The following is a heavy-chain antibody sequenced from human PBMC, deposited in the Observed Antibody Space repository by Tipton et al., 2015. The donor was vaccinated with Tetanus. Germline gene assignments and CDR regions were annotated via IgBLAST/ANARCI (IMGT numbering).Heavy chain of an antibody. V-gene: IGHV4-39*01. J-gene: IGHJ4*02. CDR3: ARHQSGYFTPFDY. CDR1: GASIRGGTFY. Sequence: LRLSCTVSGASIRGGTFYWGWIRQPPGKGLEWIGSIYESGDTYYIPSLKSRVTISVDTSTNQFSLTLNSMAAADTGVYYCARHQSGYFTPFDYWCQGKLVPVSS. CDR2: IYESGDT. D-gene: IGHD3-3*01.